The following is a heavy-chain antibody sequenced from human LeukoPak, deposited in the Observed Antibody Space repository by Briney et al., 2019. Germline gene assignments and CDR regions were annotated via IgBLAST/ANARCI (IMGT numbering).Heavy chain of an antibody. J-gene: IGHJ4*01. Sequence: PGGSLRLSCAASGFTFSSYAMSWVRQAPGKGLEWVSAISGSGGSTYYADSVKGRFTVSRDNSKNTLYLQMNSLRAEDTAVYYCAKVPRGYSGYDTYFDYWGHGALVTVSS. D-gene: IGHD5-12*01. CDR3: AKVPRGYSGYDTYFDY. V-gene: IGHV3-23*01. CDR2: ISGSGGST. CDR1: GFTFSSYA.